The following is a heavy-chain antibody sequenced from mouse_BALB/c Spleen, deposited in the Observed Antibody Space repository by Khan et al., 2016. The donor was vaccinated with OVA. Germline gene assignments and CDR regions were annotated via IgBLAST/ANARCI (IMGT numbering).Heavy chain of an antibody. CDR1: GFSLTNYD. CDR3: VRGCHYYGSFYWYFDV. Sequence: QVQLKESGPGLVAPSQSLSITCTVSGFSLTNYDISWIRQPPGKGLEWLGVIWPGGDTNYTSAFMSRLSISKDNYKSQVFLKMNSLQTDDTAIYYCVRGCHYYGSFYWYFDVWGAGTTVTVSS. V-gene: IGHV2-9-2*01. D-gene: IGHD1-1*01. CDR2: IWPGGDT. J-gene: IGHJ1*01.